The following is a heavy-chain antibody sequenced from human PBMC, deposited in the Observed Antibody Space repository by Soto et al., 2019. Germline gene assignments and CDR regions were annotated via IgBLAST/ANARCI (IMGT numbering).Heavy chain of an antibody. CDR3: ASSSSTPYCMGV. D-gene: IGHD6-13*01. CDR2: ITHSGST. J-gene: IGHJ6*02. CDR1: GGSFSGYY. V-gene: IGHV4-34*01. Sequence: SETLSLTCAAYGGSFSGYYWSWIRQPPGKAQEWIGEITHSGSTNYNPSLKSRVTISVDTSKNQFSLKLSSVTAAHAAVYYCASSSSTPYCMGVWGQRTTVAVSS.